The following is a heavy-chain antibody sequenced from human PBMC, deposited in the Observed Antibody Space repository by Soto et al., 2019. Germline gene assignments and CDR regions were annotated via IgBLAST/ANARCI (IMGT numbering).Heavy chain of an antibody. CDR2: IWYDGSNK. CDR3: ARPRGVRGVITATFDY. J-gene: IGHJ4*02. V-gene: IGHV3-33*01. D-gene: IGHD3-10*01. Sequence: GGSRRLSCAASGFTFSSYGMHWVRQAPGKGLEWVAVIWYDGSNKYYADSVKGRFTISRDNSKNTLYLQMNSLRAEDTAVYYCARPRGVRGVITATFDYWGQGTLVTVSS. CDR1: GFTFSSYG.